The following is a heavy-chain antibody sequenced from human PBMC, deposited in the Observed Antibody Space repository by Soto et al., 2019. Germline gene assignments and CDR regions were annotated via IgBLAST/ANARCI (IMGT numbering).Heavy chain of an antibody. J-gene: IGHJ2*01. CDR3: AKDMKSSGYYSYWYFDL. D-gene: IGHD3-22*01. CDR1: GFTFDDYA. CDR2: ISGDGGST. V-gene: IGHV3-43*02. Sequence: GGSLRLSCAASGFTFDDYAMHWVRQAPGKGLEWVSLISGDGGSTYYADSVKGRFTISRDNSKNSLYLQMNSLRTEDTALYDCAKDMKSSGYYSYWYFDLWGRGTLVTVSS.